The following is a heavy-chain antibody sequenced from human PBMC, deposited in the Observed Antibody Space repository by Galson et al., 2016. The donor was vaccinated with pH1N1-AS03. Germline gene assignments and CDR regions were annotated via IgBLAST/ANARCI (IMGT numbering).Heavy chain of an antibody. CDR2: ISHDGSNR. Sequence: SLRLSCAASGFTFSNYAVHWVRQAPGKGLEWVTIISHDGSNRYYADFVKGRFTISRDNSKNTLYLQMNSLRAEDTAVYYCVKDGVERAAAGFAYFDYWGQGTLVTVSS. D-gene: IGHD6-13*01. V-gene: IGHV3-30-3*01. J-gene: IGHJ4*02. CDR3: VKDGVERAAAGFAYFDY. CDR1: GFTFSNYA.